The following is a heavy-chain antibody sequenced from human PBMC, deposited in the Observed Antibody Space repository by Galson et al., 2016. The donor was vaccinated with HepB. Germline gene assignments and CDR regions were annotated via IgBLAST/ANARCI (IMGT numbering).Heavy chain of an antibody. CDR1: GYTFTTYY. J-gene: IGHJ4*02. V-gene: IGHV1-46*01. CDR3: AYDYGDYNFDY. D-gene: IGHD4-17*01. Sequence: SVKVSCKAAGYTFTTYYIHWVRQAPGQGLEWMGMINPSAGTTTYAQKFQGRVTMTRDTSTSTVYMELSSLRSEDTAVYYCAYDYGDYNFDYWGQGTLVTVSS. CDR2: INPSAGTT.